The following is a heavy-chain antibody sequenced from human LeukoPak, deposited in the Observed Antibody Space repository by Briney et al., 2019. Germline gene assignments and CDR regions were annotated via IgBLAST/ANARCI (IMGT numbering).Heavy chain of an antibody. V-gene: IGHV3-9*01. CDR1: GFTFDDYA. CDR2: LSWNSGNI. Sequence: PGRSLRLSYAASGFTFDDYAMHWVRRAPGKGLEWVSGLSWNSGNIGYADSVKGRFTISRDNAKNSLYLQMNSLRAEDTAFYYCAKDIGGSPTNWFDLWGQGTLVTVSS. CDR3: AKDIGGSPTNWFDL. J-gene: IGHJ5*02.